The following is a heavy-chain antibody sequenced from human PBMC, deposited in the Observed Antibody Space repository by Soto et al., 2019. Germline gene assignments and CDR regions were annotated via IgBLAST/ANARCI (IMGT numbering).Heavy chain of an antibody. Sequence: GGSLRLSCAASGFTFSSYAMSWVRQAPGKGLEWVSAISGSGGSTYYADSVKGRFTISRDNSKNTLYLQMNSLRAEDTAVYYCAKDITMVWGVIITGPYYFDYWGQGTLVTVSS. CDR3: AKDITMVWGVIITGPYYFDY. J-gene: IGHJ4*02. D-gene: IGHD3-10*01. V-gene: IGHV3-23*01. CDR1: GFTFSSYA. CDR2: ISGSGGST.